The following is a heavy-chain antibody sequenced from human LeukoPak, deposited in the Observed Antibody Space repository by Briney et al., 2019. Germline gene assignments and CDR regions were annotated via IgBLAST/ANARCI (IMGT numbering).Heavy chain of an antibody. J-gene: IGHJ4*02. V-gene: IGHV1-2*02. CDR3: ARVARRLLTSGSHSY. D-gene: IGHD1-26*01. CDR1: GYTFTGYY. CDR2: INPNSGGT. Sequence: ASVKVSCKASGYTFTGYYMHWVRQAPGQGLEWMGWINPNSGGTNYAQKCQGRVTMTRDTSISTAYMELSRLRSDDTAVYYCARVARRLLTSGSHSYWGQGTLVTVSS.